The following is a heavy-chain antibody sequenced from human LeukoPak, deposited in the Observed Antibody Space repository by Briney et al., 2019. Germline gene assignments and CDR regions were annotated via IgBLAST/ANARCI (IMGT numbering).Heavy chain of an antibody. J-gene: IGHJ4*02. V-gene: IGHV3-7*03. CDR2: IKEDGSKK. CDR1: GFTFSRHG. CDR3: ARDLGDWDLDY. D-gene: IGHD2-21*02. Sequence: PGGSLRLSCAPSGFTFSRHGMHWVRQAPGKGLEWVANIKEDGSKKYYVDSVKGRFTISRDNAKNSLYLQMNSLRVEDTAVYYCARDLGDWDLDYWGQGTLVTVSS.